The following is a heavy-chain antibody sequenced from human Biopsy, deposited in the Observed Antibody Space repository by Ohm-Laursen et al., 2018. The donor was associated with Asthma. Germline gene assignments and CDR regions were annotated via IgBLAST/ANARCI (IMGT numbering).Heavy chain of an antibody. CDR2: IYYIGST. J-gene: IGHJ6*02. CDR3: ARITSATYYYGMDV. Sequence: LRLSCAASGFTFDDYAMHWVRQPPGKGLEWVGYIYYIGSTYYNPSLKSRVTISLDRSKNQFSLKLTSVTAADTAVYYCARITSATYYYGMDVWGQGTTVTVSS. V-gene: IGHV4-30-2*01. CDR1: GFTFDDYA. D-gene: IGHD1-20*01.